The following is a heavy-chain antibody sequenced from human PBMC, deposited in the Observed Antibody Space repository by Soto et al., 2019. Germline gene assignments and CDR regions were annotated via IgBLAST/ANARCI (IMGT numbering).Heavy chain of an antibody. Sequence: SVKGRFTISRDNSRGTLNLQMNSLRLEDTAVYYCARDNYGMDVWGQGNTVTVSS. V-gene: IGHV3-30*07. J-gene: IGHJ6*02. CDR3: ARDNYGMDV.